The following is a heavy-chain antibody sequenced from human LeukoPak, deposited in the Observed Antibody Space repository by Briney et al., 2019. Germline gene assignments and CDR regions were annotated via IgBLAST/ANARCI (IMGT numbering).Heavy chain of an antibody. CDR2: IKQDGSEK. CDR3: AKGLEWYYDSSGYRN. CDR1: GFTFSSYW. J-gene: IGHJ4*02. V-gene: IGHV3-7*01. D-gene: IGHD3-22*01. Sequence: GGSLRLSCAASGFTFSSYWMSWLRQAPGKGLEWVTNIKQDGSEKYYVDSVKGRFTISRDNAKNSLYLQMNSLRAEDTAVYYCAKGLEWYYDSSGYRNWGQGTLVTVSS.